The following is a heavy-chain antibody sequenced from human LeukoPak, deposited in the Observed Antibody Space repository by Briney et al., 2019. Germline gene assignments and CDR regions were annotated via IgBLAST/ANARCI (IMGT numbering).Heavy chain of an antibody. J-gene: IGHJ6*02. CDR3: ARDQRAAAGTYYYGMDV. Sequence: GGSLRLSCAASGVTFSTYRMNWVRQAPGKGLEWVSPLSSNNRYIYYADSVKGRFTISRDNAKNSLYLQMNSLRAEDTAMYYCARDQRAAAGTYYYGMDVWGQGTTVTVSS. CDR1: GVTFSTYR. D-gene: IGHD6-13*01. CDR2: LSSNNRYI. V-gene: IGHV3-21*01.